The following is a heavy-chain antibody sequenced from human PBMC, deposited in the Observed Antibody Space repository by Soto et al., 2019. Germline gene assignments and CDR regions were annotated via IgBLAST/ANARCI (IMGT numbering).Heavy chain of an antibody. CDR1: GGSITDYS. Sequence: QVQLQESGPGLVKPSETLSLTCTVSGGSITDYSWVWIRQPAGKGLEWIGRIFSSGSTNYNPSLKGRITMSLDTSKNQFSLKLNSATATDTAVCFCARDQGVVVTTDNWFDPWGQGILVTVSS. CDR2: IFSSGST. J-gene: IGHJ5*02. CDR3: ARDQGVVVTTDNWFDP. D-gene: IGHD3-22*01. V-gene: IGHV4-4*07.